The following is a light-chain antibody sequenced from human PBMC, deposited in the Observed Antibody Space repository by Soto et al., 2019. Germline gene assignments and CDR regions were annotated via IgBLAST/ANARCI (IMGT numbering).Light chain of an antibody. J-gene: IGKJ5*01. Sequence: EVVMTQSPGTLSASPGERATLSCRASRTIAGNVAWYQQKPGQAPRLLIFLTSTRAIGVPDRFSGGGSGTEFTLTISSLQSDDFAVYYCQQYDDWPPLTFGQGTRLEVK. V-gene: IGKV3D-15*01. CDR2: LTS. CDR1: RTIAGN. CDR3: QQYDDWPPLT.